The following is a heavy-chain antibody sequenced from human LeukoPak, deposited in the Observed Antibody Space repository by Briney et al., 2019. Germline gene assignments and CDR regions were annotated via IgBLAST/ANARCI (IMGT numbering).Heavy chain of an antibody. CDR2: IIPIFGTV. CDR3: ARSLFRFLEWSYRSYYYYYMDV. CDR1: GYTFTFYP. D-gene: IGHD3-3*01. V-gene: IGHV1-69*06. Sequence: GASVKVSCKASGYTFTFYPMNWVRQAPGQGLEWMGGIIPIFGTVNYAQKFQGRVTITADKSTSTAYMELSSLRSEDTAVYYCARSLFRFLEWSYRSYYYYYMDVWGKGTTVTVSS. J-gene: IGHJ6*03.